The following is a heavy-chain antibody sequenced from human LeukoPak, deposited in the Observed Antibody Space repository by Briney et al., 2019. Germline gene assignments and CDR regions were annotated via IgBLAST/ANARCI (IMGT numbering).Heavy chain of an antibody. V-gene: IGHV3-23*01. D-gene: IGHD3-10*01. CDR2: ISGSGGST. CDR3: AKDPLRFGSGSMRKDY. CDR1: GFTFSSYA. J-gene: IGHJ4*02. Sequence: GGSLRLSCAASGFTFSSYAMSWVRQAPGKGLEWVSAISGSGGSTYYADSVKGRFTISRDNSKNTLYLQMNSLRAEDTAVYYCAKDPLRFGSGSMRKDYWGQGTLVTASS.